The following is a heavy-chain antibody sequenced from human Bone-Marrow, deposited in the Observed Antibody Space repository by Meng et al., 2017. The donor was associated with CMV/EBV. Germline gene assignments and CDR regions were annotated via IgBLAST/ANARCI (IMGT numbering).Heavy chain of an antibody. CDR2: MNPNSGNT. Sequence: ASVKVSCKASGYTFTSYDINWVRQATGQGLEWMGWMNPNSGNTGYAQKFQGRVTITRNTSISTAYMELSSLRSEDTAVYYCARGPLQLDVIYDYWGQGTLVTVSS. J-gene: IGHJ4*02. V-gene: IGHV1-8*03. D-gene: IGHD6-6*01. CDR3: ARGPLQLDVIYDY. CDR1: GYTFTSYD.